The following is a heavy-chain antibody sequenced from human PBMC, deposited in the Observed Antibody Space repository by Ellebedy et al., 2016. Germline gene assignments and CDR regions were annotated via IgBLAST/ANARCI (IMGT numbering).Heavy chain of an antibody. Sequence: SETLSLTCSVSGGSISGYHWSWMRQPPGNSPEWIGSVYDNGDSEYNPSLKSRATISLATSKNQFSLNVNSVTAADTAIYYCVRRSPMVPGANDYWYFDLWGRGTLVTVSS. V-gene: IGHV4-59*08. CDR3: VRRSPMVPGANDYWYFDL. J-gene: IGHJ2*01. CDR1: GGSISGYH. CDR2: VYDNGDS. D-gene: IGHD3-10*01.